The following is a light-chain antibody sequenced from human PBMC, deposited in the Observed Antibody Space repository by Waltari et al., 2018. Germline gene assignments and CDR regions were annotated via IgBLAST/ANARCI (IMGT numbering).Light chain of an antibody. CDR2: DDT. CDR3: SSYTSSGTLL. J-gene: IGLJ2*01. Sequence: QSALTQPASVSGSDGQTIDISCSGSSSDVCAYDYVFWYQQHPGKAPKVLIYDDTKRPSRVFSRFSVSKSGNTASLTISGLQADDEADYYCSSYTSSGTLLFGGGTKVTVL. CDR1: SSDVCAYDY. V-gene: IGLV2-14*03.